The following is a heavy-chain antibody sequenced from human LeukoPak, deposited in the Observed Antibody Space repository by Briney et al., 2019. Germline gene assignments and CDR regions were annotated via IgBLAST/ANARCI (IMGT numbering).Heavy chain of an antibody. J-gene: IGHJ4*02. CDR3: ARGRKLYYDSSGYPAYFDY. CDR1: GGSFSGYY. CDR2: INHSGST. D-gene: IGHD3-22*01. V-gene: IGHV4-34*01. Sequence: SETLSLTCAVYGGSFSGYYWSWIRQPPGKGLEWIGEINHSGSTNYNPSLKSRVTISVDTSKNQFSLKLSSVTAADTAVYYCARGRKLYYDSSGYPAYFDYWGQGTLVTVSS.